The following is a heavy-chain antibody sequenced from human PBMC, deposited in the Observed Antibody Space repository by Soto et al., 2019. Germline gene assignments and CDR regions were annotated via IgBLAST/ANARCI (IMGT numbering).Heavy chain of an antibody. CDR2: ISPYNGDT. J-gene: IGHJ6*04. CDR1: GYTFTSHG. CDR3: ARDRLKWTVGYNYYYKYGMDG. D-gene: IGHD6-25*01. Sequence: ASVKVSCTASGYTFTSHGFSWVRQAPGQGLEWMGWISPYNGDTIQAQKVQGRVTVTTDTSTSTAYMELRSLRSDDTAVYYCARDRLKWTVGYNYYYKYGMDGCGKGNTVTVYS. V-gene: IGHV1-18*04.